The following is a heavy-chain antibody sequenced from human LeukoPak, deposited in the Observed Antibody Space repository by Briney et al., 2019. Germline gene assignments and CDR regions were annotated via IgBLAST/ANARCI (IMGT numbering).Heavy chain of an antibody. CDR1: GFTFSSFW. V-gene: IGHV3-74*01. D-gene: IGHD6-19*01. J-gene: IGHJ4*02. CDR3: ARERTSGWDAFDF. Sequence: GGSLRLSCAASGFTFSSFWMHWVRQAPGKGLVWVSRINSVGCSTRYADSVKGRFTISRDNAKNTLYLQMNSLRAEDTAVYYCARERTSGWDAFDFWGQGTLVTVSS. CDR2: INSVGCST.